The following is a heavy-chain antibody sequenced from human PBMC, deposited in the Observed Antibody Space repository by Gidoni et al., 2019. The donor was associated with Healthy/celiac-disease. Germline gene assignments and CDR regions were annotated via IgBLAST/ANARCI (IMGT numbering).Heavy chain of an antibody. J-gene: IGHJ5*02. D-gene: IGHD2-2*01. CDR1: GEPFTSYA. Sequence: QVQLVQSGAEVKKPGASVKVSCKASGEPFTSYAMHWVRQAPGQRLEWMGWINAGNGNTKYSQKFQGRVTITRDTSASTAYMELSSLRSEDTAVYYCARGGDIVVTQGWFDPWGQGTLVTVSS. CDR3: ARGGDIVVTQGWFDP. CDR2: INAGNGNT. V-gene: IGHV1-3*01.